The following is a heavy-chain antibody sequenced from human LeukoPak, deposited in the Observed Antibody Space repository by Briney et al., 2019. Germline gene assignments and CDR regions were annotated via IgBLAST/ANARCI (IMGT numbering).Heavy chain of an antibody. V-gene: IGHV4-39*07. Sequence: SETLSLTCTVSGGSISSGSFYWGWIRQPPGRDLEWIGTIYYSESGRTYYNPSLKSRVTISIDTSRNQFSLKLSSVTAADTAVYYCARDRGGGYYDRSGYYYPDWGQGTLVTVSS. CDR1: GGSISSGSFY. CDR3: ARDRGGGYYDRSGYYYPD. CDR2: IYYSESGRT. J-gene: IGHJ4*02. D-gene: IGHD3-22*01.